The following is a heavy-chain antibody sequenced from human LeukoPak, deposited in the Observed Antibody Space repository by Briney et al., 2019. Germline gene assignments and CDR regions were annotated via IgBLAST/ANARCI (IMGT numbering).Heavy chain of an antibody. CDR3: AHRLTGYNSNWYHGYFDY. J-gene: IGHJ4*02. Sequence: SGPTLVKPTQTLTLPCTFSGFLLSANGVGVGWIRQPPGEALEWLTLIYWDDDKRYNPSLKSRLTVTKDVSKNQVVLTLTNMDPVDTATYYCAHRLTGYNSNWYHGYFDYWGQGTLVTVSS. V-gene: IGHV2-5*02. D-gene: IGHD6-13*01. CDR2: IYWDDDK. CDR1: GFLLSANGVG.